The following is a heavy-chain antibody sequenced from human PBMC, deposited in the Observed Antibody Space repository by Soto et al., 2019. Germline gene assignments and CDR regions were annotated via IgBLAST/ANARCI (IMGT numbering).Heavy chain of an antibody. Sequence: QVQLQESGPGLVKPSETLSLTCSVSGASITTFYWSWIRQPPGKRLEWIGYMYFSGKTNYNPSLKSQVPISADMSKDQFSLRLSSVTTADTAVDYCAREGDSSGNAEYFQHWGQGALVTVSS. V-gene: IGHV4-59*01. CDR1: GASITTFY. D-gene: IGHD3-22*01. CDR3: AREGDSSGNAEYFQH. CDR2: MYFSGKT. J-gene: IGHJ1*01.